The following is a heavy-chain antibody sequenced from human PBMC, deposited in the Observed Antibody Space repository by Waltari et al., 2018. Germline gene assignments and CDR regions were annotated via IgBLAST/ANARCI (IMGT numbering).Heavy chain of an antibody. CDR2: INHGVKT. D-gene: IGHD2-15*01. J-gene: IGHJ4*02. CDR1: EGSFSAFF. CDR3: VRSHCIGDSCFRYFDS. V-gene: IGHV4-34*01. Sequence: VRLDQWGTELVEPWETLSLTCAVYEGSFSAFFWSWVRQAPGKGLEWIGEINHGVKTDYNPSLKSGLFMSVDPSKNQCSLMLSSVTAADTAVYYCVRSHCIGDSCFRYFDSWGQGTLVTVSS.